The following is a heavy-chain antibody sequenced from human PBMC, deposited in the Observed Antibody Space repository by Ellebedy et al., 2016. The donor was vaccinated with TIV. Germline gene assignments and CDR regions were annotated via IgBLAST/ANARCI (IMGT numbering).Heavy chain of an antibody. CDR3: AADRYCSGGNCYWVDY. J-gene: IGHJ4*02. Sequence: GESLKISCAASGFTFTNVWMNWVRQAPGKGLEWVSTISGSGGRTHYADSVKGRFTISRDNSKNTLYLQVNSLRAEDTAVYYCAADRYCSGGNCYWVDYWGQGTLVTVSS. V-gene: IGHV3-23*01. CDR2: ISGSGGRT. D-gene: IGHD2-15*01. CDR1: GFTFTNVW.